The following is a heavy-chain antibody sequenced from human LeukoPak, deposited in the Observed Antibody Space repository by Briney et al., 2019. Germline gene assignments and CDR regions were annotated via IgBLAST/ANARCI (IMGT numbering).Heavy chain of an antibody. CDR2: INSDGGST. CDR1: GLTLSSNC. J-gene: IGHJ4*02. V-gene: IGHV3-74*01. D-gene: IGHD3-16*01. CDR3: XXXGXGAVDY. Sequence: GGSLTLSCAPSGLTLSSNCTLWLRNAPEKGRVWVSFINSDGGSTSYGYRVKGRFTISRDNAKHTLSLHIKSVRAEDAAMYYXXXXGXGAVDYWGQGTLVTVSS.